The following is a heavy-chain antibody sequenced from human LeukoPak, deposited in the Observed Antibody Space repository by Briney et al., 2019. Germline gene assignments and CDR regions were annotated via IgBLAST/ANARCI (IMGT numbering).Heavy chain of an antibody. CDR2: IFHTGST. CDR1: GRSHSRGAYP. D-gene: IGHD4/OR15-4a*01. J-gene: IGHJ5*02. V-gene: IGHV4-30-2*01. Sequence: SHALSLLHAVWGRSHSRGAYPGSWIRQPPGKGLEWIGHIFHTGSTYYSPCSKSQVTTSVDTSKNQFFLKLTSLTLADTAVYYSAREFCVANAPGSWLDPWGQGIPVTVSS. CDR3: AREFCVANAPGSWLDP.